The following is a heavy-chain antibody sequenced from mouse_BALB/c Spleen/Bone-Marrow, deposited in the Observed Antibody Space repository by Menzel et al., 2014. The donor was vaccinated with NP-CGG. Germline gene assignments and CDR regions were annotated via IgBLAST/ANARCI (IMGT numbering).Heavy chain of an antibody. CDR2: IFPGDGST. V-gene: IGHV1S56*01. J-gene: IGHJ3*01. CDR1: GYTFTSYD. D-gene: IGHD2-4*01. Sequence: VQLQQPGAELVKPGASVKLSCKASGYTFTSYDINWVRQRPEQGLEWIGWIFPGDGSTKYNEKFKGKATLTTDKSSSTAYMQLSRLTSEDSAVYFCARRVYYDYDGGAWFAYWGQGTLVTVSA. CDR3: ARRVYYDYDGGAWFAY.